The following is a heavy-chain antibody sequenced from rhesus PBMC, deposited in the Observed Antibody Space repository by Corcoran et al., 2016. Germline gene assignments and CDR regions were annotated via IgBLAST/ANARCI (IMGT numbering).Heavy chain of an antibody. D-gene: IGHD4-23*01. V-gene: IGHV2S1*01. CDR2: IDWDDDK. CDR1: GFSLSTSGMG. CDR3: ARTREYRPDY. J-gene: IGHJ4*01. Sequence: QVTLKESGPALVKPTQTLTLTCTFAGFSLSTSGMGLGWIRQPPGKALEWLASIDWDDDKYYSISLKSRLTISKDTSKTQVVLTMTNMDPVDTATYYCARTREYRPDYWGQGVLVTVSS.